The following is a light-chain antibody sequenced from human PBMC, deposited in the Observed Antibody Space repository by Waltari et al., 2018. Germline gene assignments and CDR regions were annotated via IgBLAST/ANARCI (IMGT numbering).Light chain of an antibody. CDR3: QSYDSSLSGVV. CDR2: YVS. V-gene: IGLV2-23*02. J-gene: IGLJ2*01. Sequence: QSALTQPVSVSGSPGQSVTIPCTGTSNNVGDTNLAPRFQPHPDQAPKLLIFYVSKRPSGVSNRFSGSKSGNTASLTISGLQTEDEADYYCQSYDSSLSGVVFGGGTKLTVL. CDR1: SNNVGDTNL.